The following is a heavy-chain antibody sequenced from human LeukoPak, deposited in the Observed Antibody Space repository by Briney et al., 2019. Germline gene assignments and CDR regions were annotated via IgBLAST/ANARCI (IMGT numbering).Heavy chain of an antibody. CDR3: ARGYSGSRYRYYYYMDV. Sequence: GGSLRLSCAASGFTFSDYYMSWIRQAPGKGLEWVANVKPDGSEKYYVDSVKGRFTISKDNAKNSLSLQLNSLRAEDTAVYYCARGYSGSRYRYYYYMDVWGKGTTVTVSS. CDR2: VKPDGSEK. D-gene: IGHD6-13*01. J-gene: IGHJ6*03. CDR1: GFTFSDYY. V-gene: IGHV3-7*01.